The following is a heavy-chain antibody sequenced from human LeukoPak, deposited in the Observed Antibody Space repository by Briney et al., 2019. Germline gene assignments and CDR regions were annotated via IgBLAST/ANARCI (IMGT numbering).Heavy chain of an antibody. CDR3: VRGDFDQTYYAFDY. CDR2: VSFDGSEK. J-gene: IGHJ4*02. D-gene: IGHD3-3*01. Sequence: PGRALRLSCAASGFTFRDGMNWVRQAPGKGLEWVAVVSFDGSEKFYAASVKGRFTVSRDNSNDTLYLEMNYLGVDDTAVFFCVRGDFDQTYYAFDYWGQGALVTVAS. CDR1: GFTFRDG. V-gene: IGHV3-30*03.